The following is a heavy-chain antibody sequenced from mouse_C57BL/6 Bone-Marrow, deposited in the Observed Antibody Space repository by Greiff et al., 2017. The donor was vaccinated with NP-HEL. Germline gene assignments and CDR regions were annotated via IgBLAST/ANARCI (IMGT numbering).Heavy chain of an antibody. J-gene: IGHJ4*01. D-gene: IGHD2-10*01. V-gene: IGHV1-52*01. CDR2: IDPSDSET. CDR1: GYTFTSYW. Sequence: QVHVKQPGAELVRPGSSVKLSCKASGYTFTSYWMHWVKQRPIQGLEWIGNIDPSDSETHYNQKFKDKATLTVDKSSSTAYMQLSSLTSEDSAVYYCARKSLLSFYYAMDYWGQGTSVTVSS. CDR3: ARKSLLSFYYAMDY.